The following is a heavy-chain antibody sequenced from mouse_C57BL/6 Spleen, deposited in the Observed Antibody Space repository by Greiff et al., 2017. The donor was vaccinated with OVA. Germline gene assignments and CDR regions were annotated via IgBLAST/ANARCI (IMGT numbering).Heavy chain of an antibody. D-gene: IGHD2-1*01. Sequence: VMLVESGPELVKPGASVKISCKASGYAFSSSWMNWVKQRPGKGLEWIGRIYPGDGDTNYNGKFKGKATLTADKSSSTAYMQLSSLTSEDSAVYFCARNYGNYYFDYWGQGTTLTVSS. J-gene: IGHJ2*01. CDR1: GYAFSSSW. V-gene: IGHV1-82*01. CDR3: ARNYGNYYFDY. CDR2: IYPGDGDT.